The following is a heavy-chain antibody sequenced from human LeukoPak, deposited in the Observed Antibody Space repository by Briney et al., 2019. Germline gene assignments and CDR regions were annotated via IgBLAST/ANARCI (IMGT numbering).Heavy chain of an antibody. J-gene: IGHJ4*02. CDR2: ITDRGRAT. D-gene: IGHD6-19*01. CDR3: AKVRLSGWYSPLGY. CDR1: GFTFRNYA. V-gene: IGHV3-23*01. Sequence: GGSLRLSCAASGFTFRNYAMSWVRQAPGQGLEWVSSITDRGRATYYADAVKGRFTISRDNYKNTLNMQMSSLRAEDTAVYYCAKVRLSGWYSPLGYWGQGTLVTVSS.